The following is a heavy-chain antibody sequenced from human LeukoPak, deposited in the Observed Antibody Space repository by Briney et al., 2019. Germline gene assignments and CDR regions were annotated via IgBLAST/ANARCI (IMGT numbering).Heavy chain of an antibody. CDR2: INPSGGST. V-gene: IGHV1-46*01. CDR1: GYTFTSYY. D-gene: IGHD3-10*01. J-gene: IGHJ3*02. CDR3: ARDRVTMVREEDAFDI. Sequence: ASVKVSCKASGYTFTSYYMHWVRQAPGQGLEWMGIINPSGGSTSYAQKFQGRVTMTRDTSTSTVYMELSSLRSEDTAVYYCARDRVTMVREEDAFDIWGQGTMVTVSS.